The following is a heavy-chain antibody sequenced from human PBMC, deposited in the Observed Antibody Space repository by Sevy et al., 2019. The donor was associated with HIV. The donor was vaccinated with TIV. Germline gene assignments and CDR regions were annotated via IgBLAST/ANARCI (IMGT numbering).Heavy chain of an antibody. D-gene: IGHD3-16*01. CDR1: GFSLSNYW. Sequence: GGSLRLSCVASGFSLSNYWMTWVRQAPGKGLEWVANINQDGHEKYYVDSVKGRFTISRDNSKNTLYLQMNSLRVEDTAVYYCARYWGRDGHSIDYWGQGTLVTVSS. CDR3: ARYWGRDGHSIDY. J-gene: IGHJ4*02. CDR2: INQDGHEK. V-gene: IGHV3-7*01.